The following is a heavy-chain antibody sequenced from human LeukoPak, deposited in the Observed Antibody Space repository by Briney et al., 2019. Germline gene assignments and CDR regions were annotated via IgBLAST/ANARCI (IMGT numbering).Heavy chain of an antibody. Sequence: GESLKISCKGSGYSFTSYWIGWVRQMPGKGLEWMGIIYPGGSDTRYSPSFQGQVTISADKSISTAYLQWSSLKASDTAMYYCARLQSIVVVPAAPPAYMDVWGKGTTVTVSS. CDR1: GYSFTSYW. J-gene: IGHJ6*03. D-gene: IGHD2-2*01. V-gene: IGHV5-51*01. CDR3: ARLQSIVVVPAAPPAYMDV. CDR2: IYPGGSDT.